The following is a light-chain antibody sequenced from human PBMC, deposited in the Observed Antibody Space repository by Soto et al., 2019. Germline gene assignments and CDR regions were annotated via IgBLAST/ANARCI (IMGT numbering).Light chain of an antibody. CDR3: HHDYILLP. V-gene: IGKV3D-7*01. CDR2: GAS. J-gene: IGKJ4*01. CDR1: LVVGRRN. Sequence: VSCWVCLVVGRRNLTWCQQKPGQAPGLLIYGASTRATTIPARFSGSGSGTDFTLTVSSLQPEDIAVYYCHHDYILLPFCGRTKV.